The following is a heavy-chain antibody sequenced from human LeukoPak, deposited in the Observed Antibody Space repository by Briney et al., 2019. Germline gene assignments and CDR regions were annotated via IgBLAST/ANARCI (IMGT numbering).Heavy chain of an antibody. CDR2: INPNSGGT. J-gene: IGHJ6*03. D-gene: IGHD2-2*01. V-gene: IGHV1-2*02. CDR1: GYTFTGYY. CDR3: ARDGVVVPAAMSYYYYMDV. Sequence: ASVKVSCKASGYTFTGYYMHWVRQAPGQGLEWMGWINPNSGGTNYAQKFQGRVTMTRHTSISTAYMELSRLRSDDTAVYYCARDGVVVPAAMSYYYYMDVWGKGTTVTISS.